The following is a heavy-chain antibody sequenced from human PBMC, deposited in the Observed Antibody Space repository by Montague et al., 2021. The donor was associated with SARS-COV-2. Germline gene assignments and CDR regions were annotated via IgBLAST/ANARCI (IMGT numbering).Heavy chain of an antibody. Sequence: SETLSLTCVVSDVSLSCSTWWSWVRQSPGKGLEWVGETYLSGFTQYNPSVKSRVTISLDDSRSQFSLRLTSVTAADTAVYFCARGGLGNRGFDYWGQGALVTVSS. CDR1: DVSLSCSTW. V-gene: IGHV4-4*02. CDR2: TYLSGFT. J-gene: IGHJ4*02. D-gene: IGHD3/OR15-3a*01. CDR3: ARGGLGNRGFDY.